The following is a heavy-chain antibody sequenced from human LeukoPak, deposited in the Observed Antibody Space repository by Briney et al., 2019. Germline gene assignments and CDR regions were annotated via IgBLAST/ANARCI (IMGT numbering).Heavy chain of an antibody. CDR2: IYYSGST. CDR1: GGSISSHY. J-gene: IGHJ4*02. D-gene: IGHD6-13*01. V-gene: IGHV4-59*11. Sequence: SETLSLTCTVSGGSISSHYWSWIRQPPGKGLKWIGYIYYSGSTNYNPSLKSRVTISVDTSKNQFSLKLSSVTAADTAVYYCARDTDSSSFDYWGQGTLVTVSS. CDR3: ARDTDSSSFDY.